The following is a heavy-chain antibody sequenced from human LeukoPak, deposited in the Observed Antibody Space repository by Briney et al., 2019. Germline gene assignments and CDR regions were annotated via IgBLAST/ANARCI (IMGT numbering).Heavy chain of an antibody. CDR3: ARSHYYDSSGYYG. Sequence: SETLSLTCTVSGVSISSGGYYWSWIRQHPGKGLEWIGYIYYSGSTYYNPSLKSRFTISVDTSKNQFSLKLSSVTAADTAVYYCARSHYYDSSGYYGWGQGTLVTVSS. D-gene: IGHD3-22*01. J-gene: IGHJ4*02. CDR2: IYYSGST. V-gene: IGHV4-31*03. CDR1: GVSISSGGYY.